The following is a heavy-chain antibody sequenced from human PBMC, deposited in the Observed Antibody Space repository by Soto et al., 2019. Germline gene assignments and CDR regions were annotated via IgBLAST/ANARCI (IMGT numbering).Heavy chain of an antibody. CDR3: ARNYDFWSGSNWFDP. J-gene: IGHJ5*02. Sequence: SGPTLVNPTETLTLTCTVSGFPLSNARMGVSWIRQPPGKALEWLAHIFSNDEKSYSTSLKSRLTISKDTSKSQVVLTMTNMDPVDTATYYCARNYDFWSGSNWFDPWGQGTLVTVSS. CDR2: IFSNDEK. CDR1: GFPLSNARMG. D-gene: IGHD3-3*01. V-gene: IGHV2-26*01.